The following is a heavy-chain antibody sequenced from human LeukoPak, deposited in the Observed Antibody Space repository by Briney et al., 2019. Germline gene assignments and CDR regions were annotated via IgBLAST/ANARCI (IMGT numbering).Heavy chain of an antibody. Sequence: GGSLRLSCAASGYTFSSYNMNWVHQAPEKGLEWISSISGSSAYIYYADSVKGRFTISRDNAKNSLYLQMNSLRADDTAVYYCVRIPNSANFPNWFDPWGQGTQVTVSS. J-gene: IGHJ5*02. V-gene: IGHV3-21*01. D-gene: IGHD2/OR15-2a*01. CDR1: GYTFSSYN. CDR2: ISGSSAYI. CDR3: VRIPNSANFPNWFDP.